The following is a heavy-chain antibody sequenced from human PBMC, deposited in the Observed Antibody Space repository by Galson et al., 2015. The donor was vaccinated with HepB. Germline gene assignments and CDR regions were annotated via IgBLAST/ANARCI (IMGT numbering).Heavy chain of an antibody. Sequence: SLRLSCAASGFTFSSCAMSWVRQAPGKGLEWVSAIRGSGDTTYYADSVKGRFTISRDNSKNTLYLQMNSLRAEDTAVYYCAKGSDIVVVVAAPRGFDYWGQGTLVTVSS. CDR3: AKGSDIVVVVAAPRGFDY. D-gene: IGHD2-15*01. CDR2: IRGSGDTT. V-gene: IGHV3-23*01. J-gene: IGHJ4*02. CDR1: GFTFSSCA.